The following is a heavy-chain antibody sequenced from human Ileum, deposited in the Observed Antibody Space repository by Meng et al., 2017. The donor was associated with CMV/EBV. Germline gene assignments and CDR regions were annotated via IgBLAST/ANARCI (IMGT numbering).Heavy chain of an antibody. D-gene: IGHD1-1*01. J-gene: IGHJ4*02. CDR2: INPNSGDT. Sequence: ASVKVSCKASGYTFTDHFIHWVRQAPGQGLEWMGWINPNSGDTNYAQKFQDRVTMTRDTSISTASLELSRLRSDDTAVYYCARVILERRGGYFDYWGQGRLVTVSS. CDR3: ARVILERRGGYFDY. CDR1: GYTFTDHF. V-gene: IGHV1-2*02.